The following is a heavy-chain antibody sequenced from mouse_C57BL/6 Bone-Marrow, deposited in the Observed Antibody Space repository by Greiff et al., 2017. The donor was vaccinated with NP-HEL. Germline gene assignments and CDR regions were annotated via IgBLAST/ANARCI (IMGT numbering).Heavy chain of an antibody. J-gene: IGHJ1*03. Sequence: QVQLQQPGAELVMPGASVKLSCKASGYTFTSYWMHWVKQRPGQGLEWIGEIDPSDSYTNYNQKFKGKSTLTVDKSSSTAYLQLSSLTSEDSAVYYCARGGVWDTGTTVTVSS. CDR1: GYTFTSYW. CDR3: ARGGV. D-gene: IGHD1-1*02. CDR2: IDPSDSYT. V-gene: IGHV1-69*01.